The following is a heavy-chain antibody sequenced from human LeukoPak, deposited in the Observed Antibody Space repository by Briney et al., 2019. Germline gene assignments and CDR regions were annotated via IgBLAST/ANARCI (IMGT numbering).Heavy chain of an antibody. CDR1: GGSISSGNYY. D-gene: IGHD2-2*01. Sequence: PSETLSLTCTVSGGSISSGNYYWNWIRQPAGKGLEWIGYIYYTGSTNYNPSLKSRVTISVDTSKNQFSLNLSSVTAADTAVYYCARDRPGGSSLDYWGQGTLVTVSS. J-gene: IGHJ4*02. CDR3: ARDRPGGSSLDY. V-gene: IGHV4-61*10. CDR2: IYYTGST.